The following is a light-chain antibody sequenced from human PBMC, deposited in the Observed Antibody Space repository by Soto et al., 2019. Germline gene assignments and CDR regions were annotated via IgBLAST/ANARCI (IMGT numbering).Light chain of an antibody. J-gene: IGLJ2*01. CDR1: SCHIGNNN. Sequence: QSVLTQPPSVSATPGQTVTISCSGSSCHIGNNNVSWYHQVPGRAPDLLIYDNNSRPSGIPHRFSGSKYGTSATLGITGLQMGEDADDYCGTWDDSLSAVVFGGGTKVTVL. CDR2: DNN. CDR3: GTWDDSLSAVV. V-gene: IGLV1-51*01.